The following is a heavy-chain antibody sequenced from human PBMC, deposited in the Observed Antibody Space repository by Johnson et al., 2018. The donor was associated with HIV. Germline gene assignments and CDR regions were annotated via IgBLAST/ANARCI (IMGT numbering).Heavy chain of an antibody. CDR3: AKDFGLDWGNGFGI. Sequence: VQLVESGGGVVRPGGSLRLSCAASGFTFDDYGMSWVRHAPGKGLAWVPGINWKDGSPGYADSVKGRFTIPIDNSKNTLYLQMNSLRGEDTAAYYCAKDFGLDWGNGFGIWGQGTMVTVSS. CDR1: GFTFDDYG. D-gene: IGHD3-16*01. V-gene: IGHV3-20*04. CDR2: INWKDGSP. J-gene: IGHJ3*02.